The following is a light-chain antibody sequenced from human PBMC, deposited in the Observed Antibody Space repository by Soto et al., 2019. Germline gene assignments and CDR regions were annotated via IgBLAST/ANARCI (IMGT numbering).Light chain of an antibody. Sequence: EIVMTQSPATLSVSPGERATLSCRASQSVSSSLAWYQQKPGQAPRLLISGASTRATGIQARFSGSGSGTEFTLTISSLQSVDLAVYYCQQYYNWPYTFGQGTKLEIK. CDR1: QSVSSS. CDR3: QQYYNWPYT. J-gene: IGKJ2*01. CDR2: GAS. V-gene: IGKV3-15*01.